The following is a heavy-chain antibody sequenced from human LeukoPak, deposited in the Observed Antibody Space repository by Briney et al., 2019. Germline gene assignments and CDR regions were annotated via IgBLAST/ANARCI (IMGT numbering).Heavy chain of an antibody. D-gene: IGHD6-6*01. V-gene: IGHV5-51*01. Sequence: SLNSSSRGSGYRISSYWICWVGKMPGKGLKWMGIIYAGDCESRYSPSFQGHVTISADKSISTAYLQWSSLKASDTAMYSCARPSSQENRTFYYWGQ. CDR3: ARPSSQENRTFYY. CDR2: IYAGDCES. J-gene: IGHJ4*01. CDR1: GYRISSYW.